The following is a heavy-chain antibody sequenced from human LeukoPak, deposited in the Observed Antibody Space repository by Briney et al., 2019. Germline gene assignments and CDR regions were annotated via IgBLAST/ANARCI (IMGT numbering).Heavy chain of an antibody. Sequence: GASVKVSCKASGGTFSSYAISWVRQAPGQGLEWMGRIIPILGIANYAQKLQGRVTMTTDTSTSTAYMELRSLRSDDTAVYYCARDSSVTTSLFDYWGQGTLVTVSS. CDR1: GGTFSSYA. CDR2: IIPILGIA. CDR3: ARDSSVTTSLFDY. J-gene: IGHJ4*02. D-gene: IGHD4-17*01. V-gene: IGHV1-69*04.